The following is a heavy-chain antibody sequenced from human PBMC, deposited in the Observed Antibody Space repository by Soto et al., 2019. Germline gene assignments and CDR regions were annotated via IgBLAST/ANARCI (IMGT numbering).Heavy chain of an antibody. CDR1: GYIFTGYH. CDR2: INPNSGDT. Sequence: GASVKVSCKASGYIFTGYHIHWVRQAPGGGLEWMGWINPNSGDTEYAQNFQGRVTMTRDTSFNLVYMEMSGLMSDDTAVYYCARDARGTRGFDEMDIWGQGTTVTVSS. J-gene: IGHJ6*02. V-gene: IGHV1-2*02. D-gene: IGHD3-9*01. CDR3: ARDARGTRGFDEMDI.